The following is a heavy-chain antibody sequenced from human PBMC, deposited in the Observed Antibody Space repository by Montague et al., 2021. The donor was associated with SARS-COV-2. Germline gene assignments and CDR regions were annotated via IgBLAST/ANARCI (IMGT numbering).Heavy chain of an antibody. Sequence: SETLSLTCTVSGDSISRYYWTWIRQSPGRGLEWIGYIYKSEKTNYNPSLKSRVTISEDTSKNQFSLKLRSVTAADTAVYYCARNIGWYSHDRGGQGTLVTVSS. J-gene: IGHJ5*02. CDR2: IYKSEKT. CDR1: GDSISRYY. CDR3: ARNIGWYSHDR. D-gene: IGHD6-19*01. V-gene: IGHV4-59*08.